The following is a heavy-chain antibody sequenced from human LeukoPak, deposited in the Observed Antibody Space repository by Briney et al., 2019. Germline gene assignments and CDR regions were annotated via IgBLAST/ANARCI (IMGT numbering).Heavy chain of an antibody. CDR2: TYYRSKWYH. CDR3: SREDPSGYSNV. J-gene: IGHJ4*02. Sequence: SQTLSLTCVISGDRVSSTSSTWNWIRQSPSRGLEWLGRTYYRSKWYHNYAVSVESRITINPDTSKNQFSLKLTFVTPEDTAMYYCSREDPSGYSNVWGQGTLVTVSS. D-gene: IGHD1-26*01. V-gene: IGHV6-1*01. CDR1: GDRVSSTSST.